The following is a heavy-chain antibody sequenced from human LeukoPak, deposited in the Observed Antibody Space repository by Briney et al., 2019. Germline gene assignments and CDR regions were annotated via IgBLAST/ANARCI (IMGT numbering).Heavy chain of an antibody. V-gene: IGHV3-23*01. J-gene: IGHJ4*02. CDR2: ISGSGGST. D-gene: IGHD2-15*01. CDR3: AKAPVTTCRGAFCYPFDY. CDR1: GFSFSSSA. Sequence: GGSLRLSCAASGFSFSSSAMNWVRQAPGKGLEWVSDISGSGGSTYYADSVKGRFTISRDNSKNTLYLQMNSLRAEDAAVYYCAKAPVTTCRGAFCYPFDYWGLGTLVTVSS.